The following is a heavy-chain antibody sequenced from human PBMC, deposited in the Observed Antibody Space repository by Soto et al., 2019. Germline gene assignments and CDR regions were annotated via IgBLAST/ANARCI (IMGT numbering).Heavy chain of an antibody. J-gene: IGHJ4*02. CDR2: ISAYNGNT. V-gene: IGHV1-18*01. Sequence: GASVKVSCKASGYTFTSYCISWVRHAPGQGLEWMGWISAYNGNTNYAQKLQGRVTMTTDTSTSTAYMELRSLRSDDTAVYYCARSPNTYGDYPFDYWGQGTLVTVSS. D-gene: IGHD4-17*01. CDR3: ARSPNTYGDYPFDY. CDR1: GYTFTSYC.